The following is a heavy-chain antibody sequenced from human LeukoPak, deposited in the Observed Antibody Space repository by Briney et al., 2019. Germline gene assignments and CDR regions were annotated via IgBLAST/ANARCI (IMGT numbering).Heavy chain of an antibody. CDR1: GFIFSSYA. CDR3: AKTRSYYGSGSSMYYFDY. Sequence: PGGSLRLSCAASGFIFSSYAMSWVRQAPGKGLEWVSTFSGSGSTYYADSVKGRFTISRDNSKTTLSLQMKSLRAEDTAIYYCAKTRSYYGSGSSMYYFDYWGQGTLVTVSS. CDR2: FSGSGST. V-gene: IGHV3-23*01. D-gene: IGHD3-10*01. J-gene: IGHJ4*02.